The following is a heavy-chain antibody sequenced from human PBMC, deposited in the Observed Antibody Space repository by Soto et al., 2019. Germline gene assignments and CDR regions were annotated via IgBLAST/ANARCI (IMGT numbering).Heavy chain of an antibody. J-gene: IGHJ4*02. CDR3: ALQTTVMY. Sequence: SETLSLTCTVSGGSISSSSYYLGWIRHPPGKVLEWIGSIYYSGSTYYNPSLKSRVTISVDTSKNQFSLKLSSVTAADTAVYYCALQTTVMYGGQGTLVTVSS. CDR2: IYYSGST. V-gene: IGHV4-39*01. CDR1: GGSISSSSYY. D-gene: IGHD4-17*01.